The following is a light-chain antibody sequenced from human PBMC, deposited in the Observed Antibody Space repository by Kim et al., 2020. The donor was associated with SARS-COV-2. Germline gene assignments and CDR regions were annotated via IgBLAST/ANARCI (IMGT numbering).Light chain of an antibody. Sequence: AYVGGRVTSAGRASQDISSWLAWYQQKPGKAPKLLISTASSLQSGVPSRFSGSGSGTDFTLTISSLQPEDFASYYCQRADSFPLGFGGGTKVDIK. J-gene: IGKJ4*01. V-gene: IGKV1-12*01. CDR2: TAS. CDR1: QDISSW. CDR3: QRADSFPLG.